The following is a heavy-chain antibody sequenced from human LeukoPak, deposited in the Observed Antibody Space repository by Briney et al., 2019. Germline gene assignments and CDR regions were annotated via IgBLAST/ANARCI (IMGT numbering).Heavy chain of an antibody. CDR1: GGSISSYY. J-gene: IGHJ4*02. D-gene: IGHD3-9*01. CDR3: AGHRRLADFDY. CDR2: IYNSGST. V-gene: IGHV4-59*08. Sequence: SETLSLTCTVSGGSISSYYWSWIRQPPGKGLEWIGYIYNSGSTNNPSLKSRVTISEDTSKSQFSLKLSSVTAADTAVYYCAGHRRLADFDYRGQGTLVTVSS.